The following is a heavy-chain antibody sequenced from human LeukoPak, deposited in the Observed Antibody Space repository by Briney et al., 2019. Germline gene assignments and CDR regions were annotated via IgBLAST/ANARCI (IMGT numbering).Heavy chain of an antibody. D-gene: IGHD3-16*01. V-gene: IGHV4-39*07. CDR3: ARLTFEGWRDDY. CDR2: IYYSGST. J-gene: IGHJ4*02. CDR1: GGSISSSSYY. Sequence: SETLSLTCTVSGGSISSSSYYWGWIRQPPGKGLESIGTIYYSGSTYYNPSLKSRVTISVDTSKNQFSLKLSSVTAADTAVYYCARLTFEGWRDDYWGQGTLVTVSS.